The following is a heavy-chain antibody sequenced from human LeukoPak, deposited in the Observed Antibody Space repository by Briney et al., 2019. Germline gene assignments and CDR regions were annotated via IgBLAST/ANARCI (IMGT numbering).Heavy chain of an antibody. CDR1: GGSISSYY. CDR2: IYTSGST. V-gene: IGHV4-4*07. Sequence: SETLSLTCTVSGGSISSYYWSWIRQPAGKGLEWTGRIYTSGSTYYNPSLKSRVTMSVDTSKNQFSLKLSSVTAADTAVYYCARDLYCSSTTCTLDYWGQGTLVTVSS. D-gene: IGHD2-2*01. CDR3: ARDLYCSSTTCTLDY. J-gene: IGHJ4*02.